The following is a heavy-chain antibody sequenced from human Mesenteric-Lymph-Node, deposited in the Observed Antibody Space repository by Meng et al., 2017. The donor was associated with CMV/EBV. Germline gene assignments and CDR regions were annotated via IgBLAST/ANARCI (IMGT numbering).Heavy chain of an antibody. Sequence: WLRQPPGKGLAWIGRIRSKANSYATAYAASVKGRFTISRDDSKNTAYLQMNSLKTEDTAVYCCTTLRSSTSQAVPWGQGTLVTVSS. J-gene: IGHJ5*02. D-gene: IGHD2-2*01. CDR2: IRSKANSYAT. V-gene: IGHV3-73*01. CDR3: TTLRSSTSQAVP.